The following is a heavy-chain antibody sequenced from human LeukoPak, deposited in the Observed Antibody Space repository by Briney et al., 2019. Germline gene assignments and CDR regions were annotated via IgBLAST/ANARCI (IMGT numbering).Heavy chain of an antibody. CDR3: ATSGIAAAGKDYFDY. CDR2: ISGSGGST. Sequence: GGSLRLSCAASGFTFSSYAMSWVRQAPGKGLEWVSAISGSGGSTYYADSVKGRFTISRDTSKNTLYLQMNSLRDEDTAVYYCATSGIAAAGKDYFDYWGQGTLVTVSS. V-gene: IGHV3-23*01. CDR1: GFTFSSYA. D-gene: IGHD6-13*01. J-gene: IGHJ4*02.